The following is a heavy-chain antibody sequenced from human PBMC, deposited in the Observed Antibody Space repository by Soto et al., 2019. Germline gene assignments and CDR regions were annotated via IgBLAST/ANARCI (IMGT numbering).Heavy chain of an antibody. CDR2: IYHSGST. CDR3: ARVPGP. D-gene: IGHD3-10*01. CDR1: GGSISSGGYS. J-gene: IGHJ5*02. Sequence: QLQLQESGSRLVKPSQTLSLTCAVSGGSISSGGYSWSWIRQPPGKGLEWIGYIYHSGSTYYNPSLMSRVTISVDRSKNQFSLKLSSVTAADTAVYYCARVPGPWGQGTLVTVSS. V-gene: IGHV4-30-2*01.